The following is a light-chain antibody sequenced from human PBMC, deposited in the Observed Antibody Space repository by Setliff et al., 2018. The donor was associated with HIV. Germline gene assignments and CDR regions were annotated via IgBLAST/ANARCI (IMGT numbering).Light chain of an antibody. CDR3: SSYTKTSTLL. V-gene: IGLV2-14*01. CDR2: EVS. CDR1: SRDIGAYKY. J-gene: IGLJ1*01. Sequence: LTQPASISGSPGQSITISCTGTSRDIGAYKYVSWYQQHPGKAPKLLIYEVSDRPSGVSNRFSGSKSDNTASLTISGLQTEDEADYYCSSYTKTSTLLFGTGTRSPS.